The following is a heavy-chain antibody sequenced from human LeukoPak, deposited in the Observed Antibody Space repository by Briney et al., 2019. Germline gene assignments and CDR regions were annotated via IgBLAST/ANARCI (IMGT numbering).Heavy chain of an antibody. CDR3: ARERSSSGGHNWFDP. J-gene: IGHJ5*02. CDR1: GGYIITSGHY. CDR2: VYYTGVT. V-gene: IGHV4-39*07. Sequence: PSETLSLTCTVSGGYIITSGHYWGWIRQPPGKGLEWIGSVYYTGVTSTNPFFRSRMSISVDTSKNQFSLNLTSVTAADAAVYYCARERSSSGGHNWFDPWGQGALVTVSS. D-gene: IGHD4-23*01.